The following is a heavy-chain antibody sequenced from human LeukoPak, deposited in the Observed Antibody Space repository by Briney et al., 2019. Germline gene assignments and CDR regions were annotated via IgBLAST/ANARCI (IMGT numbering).Heavy chain of an antibody. V-gene: IGHV3-30-3*01. CDR3: ARGVSYGDWGDY. CDR1: GFTFSSYA. D-gene: IGHD3-16*01. Sequence: GGSLRLSCAASGFTFSSYAMHWVRQAPGKGLEWVAVISYDGSNKYYAESVKGRFTISRDNSKKTLYPQMNSPIAEDTALHYFARGVSYGDWGDYRGQGTLVTVSS. CDR2: ISYDGSNK. J-gene: IGHJ4*02.